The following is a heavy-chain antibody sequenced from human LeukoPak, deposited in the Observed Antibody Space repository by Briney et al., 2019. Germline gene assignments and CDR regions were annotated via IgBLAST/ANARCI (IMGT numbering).Heavy chain of an antibody. CDR1: GASTSSYY. D-gene: IGHD4-17*01. J-gene: IGHJ4*02. CDR3: ARYGDYGFKD. V-gene: IGHV4-59*01. Sequence: SETLSLTCTVSGASTSSYYWNWIRQPPGKGLEWIGYIYYSGTTNYNPSLKSRVTISVDTSKNQFSLKLSSVTAADTAVYYCARYGDYGFKDWGQGTLVTVSS. CDR2: IYYSGTT.